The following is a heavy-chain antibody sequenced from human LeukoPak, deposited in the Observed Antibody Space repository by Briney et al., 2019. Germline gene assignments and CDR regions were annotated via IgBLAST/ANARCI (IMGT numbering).Heavy chain of an antibody. J-gene: IGHJ4*02. V-gene: IGHV3-20*04. CDR2: INWNGGST. CDR3: ARDHYDSSGYFGAIPNYFDY. CDR1: GFTFDDYG. D-gene: IGHD3-22*01. Sequence: GGSLRLSCAASGFTFDDYGMSWVRQAPGKGLEWVSGINWNGGSTGYADSVKGRFTISRDNAKNSLYLQMNSLRAEDTAVYYCARDHYDSSGYFGAIPNYFDYWGQGTLVTVSS.